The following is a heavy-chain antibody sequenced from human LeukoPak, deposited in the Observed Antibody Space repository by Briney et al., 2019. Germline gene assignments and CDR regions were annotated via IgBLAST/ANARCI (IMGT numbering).Heavy chain of an antibody. J-gene: IGHJ6*03. CDR1: GGSISSYY. Sequence: SETLSLTCTVSGGSISSYYWSWIRQPPGKGLEWIGYIYYSGSTNYNPSLKSRVTISVDTSKNQFSLKLSSVTAADTAAYYCARDRQTSDYYYYYMDVWGKGTTVTVSS. CDR2: IYYSGST. D-gene: IGHD1-1*01. CDR3: ARDRQTSDYYYYYMDV. V-gene: IGHV4-59*01.